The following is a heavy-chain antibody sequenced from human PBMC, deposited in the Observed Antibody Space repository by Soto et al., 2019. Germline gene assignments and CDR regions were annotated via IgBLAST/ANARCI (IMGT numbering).Heavy chain of an antibody. J-gene: IGHJ6*02. CDR3: ARDIRLCDWNGAPLVYGMDV. V-gene: IGHV1-18*01. D-gene: IGHD1-1*01. Sequence: QVQLVQSGVEVKKPGASVKVSCKASGYTFTSYGISWVRQAPGLGLEWMGWISAYNGNTNYAQKLQGRFTMTTATSMSTASMELKGLTSDDSAVYYCARDIRLCDWNGAPLVYGMDVWGQGTTVTVSS. CDR1: GYTFTSYG. CDR2: ISAYNGNT.